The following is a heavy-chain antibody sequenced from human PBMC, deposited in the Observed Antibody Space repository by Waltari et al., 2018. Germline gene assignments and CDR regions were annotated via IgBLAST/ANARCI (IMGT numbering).Heavy chain of an antibody. CDR2: SYTSEST. CDR1: GGSISSYY. J-gene: IGHJ3*02. V-gene: IGHV4-4*07. CDR3: ARDGSTRRNVGAPDGGFDI. D-gene: IGHD2-2*01. Sequence: QVQLQESGPGLVKPSETLSLTCTVPGGSISSYYWSWIRQPAGKGLEWIGRSYTSESTNYNPSRNGRLTMSLDTSKSQFALKLSSGTAADTAVYYCARDGSTRRNVGAPDGGFDIWGQGTMVTVSS.